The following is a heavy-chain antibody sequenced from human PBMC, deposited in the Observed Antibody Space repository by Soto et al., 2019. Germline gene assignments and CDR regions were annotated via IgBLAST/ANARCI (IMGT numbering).Heavy chain of an antibody. D-gene: IGHD2-2*01. CDR1: GFTFSSYW. J-gene: IGHJ5*02. CDR3: AKEKISTSCCNWFDP. Sequence: PGGSLRLSCAASGFTFSSYWMHWVRQAPGKGPVWVSRINSGGSSTNYADSVKGRFTISRDNAKNTLYLQMNSLRAEDTAVYYCAKEKISTSCCNWFDPWGQGTLVTVSS. V-gene: IGHV3-74*01. CDR2: INSGGSST.